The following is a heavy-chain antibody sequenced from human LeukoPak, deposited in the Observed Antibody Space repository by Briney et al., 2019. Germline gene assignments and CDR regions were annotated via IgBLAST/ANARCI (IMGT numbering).Heavy chain of an antibody. CDR3: ARDLVLGAFDI. D-gene: IGHD6-13*01. CDR1: GFTFSSYS. CDR2: ISSSSSYI. J-gene: IGHJ3*02. Sequence: GGSLRLSCAASGFTFSSYSMNWVRQAPGKGLEWVSSISSSSSYIYYADSVKGRFTISRDNAKNSLYLQMNSLRAEDTAVYHCARDLVLGAFDIWGQGTMVTVSS. V-gene: IGHV3-21*01.